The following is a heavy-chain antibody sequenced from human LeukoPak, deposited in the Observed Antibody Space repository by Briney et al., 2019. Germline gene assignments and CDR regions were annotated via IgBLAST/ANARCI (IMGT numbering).Heavy chain of an antibody. CDR2: IYYGGST. Sequence: SETLSLTCTVSGGSISSGGYYWSWIRQHPGKGLEWIGYIYYGGSTNYNPSHKSRVTMSVVKSKNLFSLNLSSVTAADTAVYYCARHGTDYWGQGTLVTVSP. CDR3: ARHGTDY. CDR1: GGSISSGGYY. J-gene: IGHJ4*02. V-gene: IGHV4-61*05.